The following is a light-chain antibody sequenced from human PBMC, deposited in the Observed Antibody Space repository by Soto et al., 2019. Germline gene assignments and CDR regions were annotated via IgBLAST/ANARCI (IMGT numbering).Light chain of an antibody. V-gene: IGKV3-11*01. Sequence: EIVLTQSPATLSLSPGERATLSCRASLSVSTFLAWYQQRPGQAPRLLIYDASKRATGIPTRFSGSGSGTGFTLTISSLEPEDFAVYYCQQRSNWPLTFGGGTKVEIK. CDR2: DAS. J-gene: IGKJ4*01. CDR1: LSVSTF. CDR3: QQRSNWPLT.